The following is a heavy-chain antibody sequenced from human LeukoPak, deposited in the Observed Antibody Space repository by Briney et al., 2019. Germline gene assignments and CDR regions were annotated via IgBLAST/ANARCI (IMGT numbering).Heavy chain of an antibody. D-gene: IGHD6-6*01. Sequence: PSETLSLTCTVSGYSISSGYYWGWIRQPPGKGLEWIANIYHSGLIYYNPSLKSRITISIDTSKNQFSLKLSSVTAADTAVYYCARESYSSSSGVDYWGQGTLVTVSS. CDR1: GYSISSGYY. CDR2: IYHSGLI. V-gene: IGHV4-38-2*02. CDR3: ARESYSSSSGVDY. J-gene: IGHJ4*02.